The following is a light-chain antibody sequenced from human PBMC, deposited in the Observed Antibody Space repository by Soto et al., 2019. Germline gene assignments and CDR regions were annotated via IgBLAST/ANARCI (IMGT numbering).Light chain of an antibody. CDR2: GAS. CDR1: QSVDSSY. J-gene: IGKJ1*01. CDR3: QQYGSSPRT. V-gene: IGKV3-20*01. Sequence: EIVLTQSPGTLSLSPGERATLSCRASQSVDSSYLAWYQQNPGQAPRLLIYGASSRATGIPDRFSGSGSGTDFTLTISRLEPEDFVVYYCQQYGSSPRTFGQGTKVEIK.